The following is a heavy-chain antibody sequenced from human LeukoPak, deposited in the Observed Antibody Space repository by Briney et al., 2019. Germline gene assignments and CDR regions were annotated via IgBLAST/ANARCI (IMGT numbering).Heavy chain of an antibody. J-gene: IGHJ5*02. CDR3: ARHLPPYDILTGYYEDWFDP. CDR1: GGSISSNNW. D-gene: IGHD3-9*01. CDR2: LYYSGST. Sequence: SETLSLTCAVSGGSISSNNWWSWVRQPPEKVLEWIGYLYYSGSTNYNPSLKSRVTISVDTSKNQFSLKLSSVTAADTAVYYCARHLPPYDILTGYYEDWFDPWGQGTLVTVSS. V-gene: IGHV4-4*02.